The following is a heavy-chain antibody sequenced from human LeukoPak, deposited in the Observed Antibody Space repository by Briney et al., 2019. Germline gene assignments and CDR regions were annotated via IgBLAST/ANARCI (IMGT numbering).Heavy chain of an antibody. J-gene: IGHJ5*02. D-gene: IGHD6-19*01. CDR1: GGSISSGSYY. Sequence: SETLSLTCTVSGGSISSGSYYWSWIRQPAGKGLEWIVRIYTSGSTNYNPSLKSRVTISVDTSKNQFSLKLSSVTTADTAVYYCARDLVSSGGFDPWGQGTLVTVSS. CDR3: ARDLVSSGGFDP. V-gene: IGHV4-61*02. CDR2: IYTSGST.